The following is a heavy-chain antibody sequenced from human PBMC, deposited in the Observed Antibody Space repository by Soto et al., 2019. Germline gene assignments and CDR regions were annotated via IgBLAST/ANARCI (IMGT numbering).Heavy chain of an antibody. V-gene: IGHV1-69*08. CDR2: IIPIQGTA. CDR3: AKSLLFVDHAYMDV. D-gene: IGHD2-21*01. J-gene: IGHJ6*03. CDR1: GGSFISYS. Sequence: QVQLVQSGAEVKKPGSSVKVSCEASGGSFISYSFTWVRQAPGQGLEWMGRIIPIQGTASYALKFQDRVKITAERSTKTVYMELRSLRPEDTALYFCAKSLLFVDHAYMDVWGKGTTVTVSS.